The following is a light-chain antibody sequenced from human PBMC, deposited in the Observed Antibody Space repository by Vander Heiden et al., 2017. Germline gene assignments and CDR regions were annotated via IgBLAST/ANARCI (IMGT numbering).Light chain of an antibody. CDR1: RSITTL. Sequence: DIQMTQSPSTLYASVGDRVTITCRASRSITTLLLWYQQKPGKAPHLLISKASNLETGVSSKFSGSGSGTEFTLTISNLQPGDFATYYCQQYDSYPWTFGQGTKVEI. V-gene: IGKV1-5*03. J-gene: IGKJ1*01. CDR2: KAS. CDR3: QQYDSYPWT.